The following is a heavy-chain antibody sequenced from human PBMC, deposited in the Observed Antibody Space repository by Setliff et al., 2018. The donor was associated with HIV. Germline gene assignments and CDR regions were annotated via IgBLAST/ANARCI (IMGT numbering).Heavy chain of an antibody. CDR3: ARVQMAYAAFDV. CDR1: GASISRDGYY. D-gene: IGHD4-17*01. V-gene: IGHV4-61*08. CDR2: IYFTGSS. J-gene: IGHJ3*01. Sequence: SETLSLTCTVSGASISRDGYYWGWIRQPPGKGLQWIGSIYFTGSSDNNPSLKSRVTLSVDTSKHQFSLKLSSVTAADTAVYYCARVQMAYAAFDVWGQGTMVTVSS.